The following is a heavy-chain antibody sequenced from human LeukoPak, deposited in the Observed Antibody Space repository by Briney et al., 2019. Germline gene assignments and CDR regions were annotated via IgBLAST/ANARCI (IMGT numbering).Heavy chain of an antibody. D-gene: IGHD6-19*01. CDR3: ARISGIAVAGDFDY. CDR2: ISPSGGGT. V-gene: IGHV3-23*01. Sequence: GGSLRLSCAASGFTFSSYGVNWVRQAPGKGLEWISGISPSGGGTYYADFVKGRFTISRDDSKNTLYLQMNSLRAEDTAVYYCARISGIAVAGDFDYWGQGTLATVSS. J-gene: IGHJ4*02. CDR1: GFTFSSYG.